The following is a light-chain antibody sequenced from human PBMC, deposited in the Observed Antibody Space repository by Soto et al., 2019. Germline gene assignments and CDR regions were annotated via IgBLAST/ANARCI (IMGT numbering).Light chain of an antibody. J-gene: IGKJ2*01. CDR2: GAS. Sequence: EIVLTQSPGTLSLSPGERATLSCRASQSVSSSYLAWYQQKPGQAPRLLIYGASSRATGIPDRFSGSGSGTDFTLTISRLEPEDFAVYYCHQYSSSPYTFGQGTKVDIK. CDR3: HQYSSSPYT. V-gene: IGKV3-20*01. CDR1: QSVSSSY.